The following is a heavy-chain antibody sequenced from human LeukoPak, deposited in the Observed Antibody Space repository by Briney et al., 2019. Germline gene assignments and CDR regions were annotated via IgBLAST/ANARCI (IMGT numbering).Heavy chain of an antibody. J-gene: IGHJ4*02. CDR1: GGSFSDYY. CDR2: ISYSGGA. V-gene: IGHV4-34*01. D-gene: IGHD3-10*01. CDR3: ARGHRYQMVRGVIITSRPLPRLGY. Sequence: SETLSLTCAVYGGSFSDYYWSWIRQPPGKGLEWIGDISYSGGANYNPSLKSGVTISVDTSKNQFSLRLSSMTAADTAVYYCARGHRYQMVRGVIITSRPLPRLGYWGQGTLVTVSS.